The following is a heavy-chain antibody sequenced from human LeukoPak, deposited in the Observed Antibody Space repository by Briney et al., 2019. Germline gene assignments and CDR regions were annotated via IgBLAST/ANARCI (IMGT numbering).Heavy chain of an antibody. CDR2: INHSGST. V-gene: IGHV4-34*01. J-gene: IGHJ4*02. CDR1: GGSFSGYY. CDR3: ARGLDYDSSGYAFDY. D-gene: IGHD3-22*01. Sequence: SETLSLTCAVYGGSFSGYYWSWIRQPPGKGLEWIGEINHSGSTNYNPSLKSRVTISVDTSKNQFSLKLSSVTAADTAVYYCARGLDYDSSGYAFDYWGQGTLVTVSP.